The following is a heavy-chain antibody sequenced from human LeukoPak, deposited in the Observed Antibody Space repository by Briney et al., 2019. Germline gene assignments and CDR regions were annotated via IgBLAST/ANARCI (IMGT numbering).Heavy chain of an antibody. CDR1: GFTFCSYW. Sequence: GALRLSCSASGFTFCSYWVNLARQAPGKGLEWVASINHNGNVNYYLDSVKGRFTISRDNAKNSLYLQMSNLRAEDTAVYFCARGGGLDVWGQGATVTVSS. D-gene: IGHD3-16*01. V-gene: IGHV3-7*03. CDR2: INHNGNVN. CDR3: ARGGGLDV. J-gene: IGHJ6*02.